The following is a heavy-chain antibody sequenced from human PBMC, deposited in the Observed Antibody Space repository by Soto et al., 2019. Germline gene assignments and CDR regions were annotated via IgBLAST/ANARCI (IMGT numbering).Heavy chain of an antibody. V-gene: IGHV4-30-4*01. CDR1: GGSLSRGDFY. D-gene: IGHD2-2*01. CDR3: ARVNLPYHFQH. J-gene: IGHJ1*01. CDR2: IYYSGST. Sequence: SETPSLTCPVSGGSLSRGDFYWSWIRQPPGKGLEWSGYIYYSGSTYYNPSLKSRVTISVDTSKNQFSLKLSSVTAADTAVYYCARVNLPYHFQHWGQGTLVTVSS.